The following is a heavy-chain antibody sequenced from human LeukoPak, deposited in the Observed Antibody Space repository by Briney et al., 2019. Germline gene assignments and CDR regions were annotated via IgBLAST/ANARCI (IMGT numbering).Heavy chain of an antibody. CDR1: GGSISSYY. CDR3: ATSRWGYSSSWYTFDY. D-gene: IGHD6-13*01. J-gene: IGHJ4*02. CDR2: IYYSEST. V-gene: IGHV4-59*08. Sequence: SETLSLTCTVSGGSISSYYWSWIRQPPGKGLEWIWYIYYSESTNYNPSLKSRVTISVDTSKTQSSLKLSSVTAADTAVYYCATSRWGYSSSWYTFDYWGQGTLVTVSS.